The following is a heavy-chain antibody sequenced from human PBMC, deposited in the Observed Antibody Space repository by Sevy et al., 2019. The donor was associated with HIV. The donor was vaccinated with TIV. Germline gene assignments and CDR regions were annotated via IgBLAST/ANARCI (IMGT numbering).Heavy chain of an antibody. J-gene: IGHJ4*02. CDR1: GYTFNGYF. D-gene: IGHD6-13*01. CDR3: ANFGNWYNSPGVNIDY. Sequence: ASVKVSCKASGYTFNGYFMDWVRQAPGQGPEWMGRNNPNNGGADYAQKFQGRVTITLETSISKAYMEVNRLTSDDTAMYYCANFGNWYNSPGVNIDYWGQGTLVTVSS. V-gene: IGHV1-2*06. CDR2: NNPNNGGA.